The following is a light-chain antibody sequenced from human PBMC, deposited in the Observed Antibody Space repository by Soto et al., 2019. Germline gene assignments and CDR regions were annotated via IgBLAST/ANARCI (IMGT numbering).Light chain of an antibody. CDR1: GSDVGGYNY. V-gene: IGLV2-14*01. J-gene: IGLJ1*01. Sequence: QSVLTQPRSVSGSPGQSVTISCTGTGSDVGGYNYVAWYQQHPDKVPKLIIFEVSYRPSGVSNRFSGSKSGNTASLTISGLLPEDEADYYCHSYTRSSTYVFGSGTKLTVL. CDR3: HSYTRSSTYV. CDR2: EVS.